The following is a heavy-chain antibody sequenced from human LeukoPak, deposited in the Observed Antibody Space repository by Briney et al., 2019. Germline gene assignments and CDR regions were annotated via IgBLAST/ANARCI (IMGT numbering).Heavy chain of an antibody. J-gene: IGHJ4*02. CDR2: ISAYNGNT. V-gene: IGHV1-18*01. CDR3: AREDCSSTSYYSY. Sequence: ASVKVSCKTSGYTFTGFGVTWVRQAPGQGLEWMGWISAYNGNTNYAQKLQGRVTMTTDTSTSTAYMELRSLRSDDTAVYYCAREDCSSTSYYSYWGQGTLVTVSS. D-gene: IGHD2-2*01. CDR1: GYTFTGFG.